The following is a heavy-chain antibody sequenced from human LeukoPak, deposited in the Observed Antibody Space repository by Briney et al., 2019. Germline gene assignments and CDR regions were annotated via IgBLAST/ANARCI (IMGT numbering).Heavy chain of an antibody. Sequence: GGSLRLSCAASGFTFSSYEMNWVRQAPGKGLEWVSYISSSGSTIYYADSVKGRFTISRDNAKNSLYLQMNSLRAEDTAVYYCARVDAAMGHFDYWGQGTLVTVSS. CDR2: ISSSGSTI. CDR3: ARVDAAMGHFDY. V-gene: IGHV3-48*03. CDR1: GFTFSSYE. J-gene: IGHJ4*02. D-gene: IGHD5-18*01.